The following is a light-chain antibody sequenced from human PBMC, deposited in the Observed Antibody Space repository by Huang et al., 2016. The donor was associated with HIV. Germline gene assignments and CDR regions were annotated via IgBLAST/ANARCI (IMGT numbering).Light chain of an antibody. V-gene: IGKV3-15*01. J-gene: IGKJ4*01. Sequence: EIVMTQSPATLSVSPGERATLSCRASQSVSRNLAWYQQKPGQAPRLVIHGASTRATGIPARFSGSGSGTEFTLTISSLQSEDVAIYFCQQYNNWPPLTFGGGTKVEMK. CDR3: QQYNNWPPLT. CDR1: QSVSRN. CDR2: GAS.